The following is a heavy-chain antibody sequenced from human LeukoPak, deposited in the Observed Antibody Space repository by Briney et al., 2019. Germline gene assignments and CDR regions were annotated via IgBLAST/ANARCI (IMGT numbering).Heavy chain of an antibody. CDR2: IYHSGST. CDR1: GGSISSGGYY. Sequence: SETLSLTCTVSGGSISSGGYYWSWIRQPPGKGLEWIGYIYHSGSTYYNPSLKSRVTISVDRSKNQFSLKLSSVTAADTAVYYCARDSKSAWAFDIWGQGTMVTVSS. CDR3: ARDSKSAWAFDI. J-gene: IGHJ3*02. V-gene: IGHV4-30-2*01.